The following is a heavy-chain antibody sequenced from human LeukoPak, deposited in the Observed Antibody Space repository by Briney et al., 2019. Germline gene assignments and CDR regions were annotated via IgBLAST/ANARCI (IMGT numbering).Heavy chain of an antibody. V-gene: IGHV4-59*01. CDR3: ARGGFDY. Sequence: SETLSLTCTVSDGSISSYYWSWIRQPPGKGLEWIGYIYYSGSTNYNPSLKSRVTISVDTSKNQFSLKLSSVTAADTAVYYCARGGFDYWGQGTLVTVSS. CDR2: IYYSGST. CDR1: DGSISSYY. J-gene: IGHJ4*02.